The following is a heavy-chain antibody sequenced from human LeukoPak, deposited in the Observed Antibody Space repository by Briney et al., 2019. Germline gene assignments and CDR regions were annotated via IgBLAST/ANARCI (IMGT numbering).Heavy chain of an antibody. J-gene: IGHJ4*02. CDR3: ARKGPRVYGSGSYSV. CDR1: GFTFSSYS. Sequence: PGGSLRLSCAASGFTFSSYSMNWVRQAPGKGLEWVSYISSSSSTIYYADSVKGRFTISRDNAKNSLYLQMNSLRAEDTAVYYCARKGPRVYGSGSYSVWGQGTLVTVSS. D-gene: IGHD3-10*01. CDR2: ISSSSSTI. V-gene: IGHV3-48*01.